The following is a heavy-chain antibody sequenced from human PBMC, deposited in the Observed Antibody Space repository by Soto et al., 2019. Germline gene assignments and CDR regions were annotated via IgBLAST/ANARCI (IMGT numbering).Heavy chain of an antibody. Sequence: QVQLQASGPGLVKPSQTLSLTCTVSGGSISSNGYYWSWIRQHPGKGLDWIGSIFYSGTTYYTPSLQRRSTISLYTSKNQVSLRLRSVTAADTAVSYCARPLDFWNGYGPFDHLGQGSLVTVSS. D-gene: IGHD3-3*01. CDR1: GGSISSNGYY. CDR2: IFYSGTT. CDR3: ARPLDFWNGYGPFDH. J-gene: IGHJ4*02. V-gene: IGHV4-31*03.